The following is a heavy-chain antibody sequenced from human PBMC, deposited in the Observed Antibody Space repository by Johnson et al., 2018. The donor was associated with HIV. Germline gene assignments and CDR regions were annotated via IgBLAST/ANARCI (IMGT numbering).Heavy chain of an antibody. D-gene: IGHD6-13*01. CDR2: IKSKTDGGTT. Sequence: EVQLVESGGGLVQPGRSLRLSCTTSGFTFGDYAMSWVRQAPGKGLEWVGRIKSKTDGGTTDYAAPVKGRFTISRDDSKNKLYLQMNSLKTEETAVYYCTQDHDSRRLYHDAFDIRGQGTMVTVSS. V-gene: IGHV3-15*01. CDR1: GFTFGDYA. J-gene: IGHJ3*02. CDR3: TQDHDSRRLYHDAFDI.